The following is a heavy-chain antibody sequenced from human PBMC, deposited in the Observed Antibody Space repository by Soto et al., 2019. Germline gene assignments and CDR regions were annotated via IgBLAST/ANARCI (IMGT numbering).Heavy chain of an antibody. D-gene: IGHD4-17*01. CDR1: GGSISSGGYY. J-gene: IGHJ4*02. V-gene: IGHV4-31*03. CDR3: ARGDYGDYVRRLGFDY. CDR2: IYYSGST. Sequence: ASETLSLTCTVSGGSISSGGYYWSWIRQHPGKGLEWIGYIYYSGSTYYNPSLKSRVTISVDTSKNQFSLKLSSVTAADTAVYYCARGDYGDYVRRLGFDYWGQGTLVTVSS.